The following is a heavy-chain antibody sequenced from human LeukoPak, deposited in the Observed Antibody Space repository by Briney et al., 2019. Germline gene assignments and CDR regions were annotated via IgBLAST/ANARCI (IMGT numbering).Heavy chain of an antibody. V-gene: IGHV3-30*02. D-gene: IGHD3-3*01. J-gene: IGHJ6*03. CDR1: GFTFSSYG. CDR2: IQYDGSNK. Sequence: GGSLRLSCAASGFTFSSYGMHWVRQAPGKGLEWVAFIQYDGSNKYYADSVKGRFTISRDNSKNTLYLQMNSLRAEDTAVYYCATLAYDFWSGYLMGYYMDVWGKGTTVTVSS. CDR3: ATLAYDFWSGYLMGYYMDV.